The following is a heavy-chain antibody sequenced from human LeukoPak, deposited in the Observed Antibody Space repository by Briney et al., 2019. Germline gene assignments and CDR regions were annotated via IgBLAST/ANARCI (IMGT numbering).Heavy chain of an antibody. CDR3: AIDPPTVMIDS. J-gene: IGHJ4*02. D-gene: IGHD3-22*01. CDR1: GFTFSNYD. Sequence: PGGSLRLSCAASGFTFSNYDMSWVRQAPGKGLEWVSAISGSGDVAHYTDSVKGRFTISRDNSKNTVYLQMNGLRADDTAVYYCAIDPPTVMIDSWGQGTLVSVSS. V-gene: IGHV3-23*01. CDR2: ISGSGDVA.